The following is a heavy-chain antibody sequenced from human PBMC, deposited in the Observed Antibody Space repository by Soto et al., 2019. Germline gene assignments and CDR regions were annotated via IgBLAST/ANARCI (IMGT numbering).Heavy chain of an antibody. V-gene: IGHV1-46*01. CDR2: IDPIGGNT. CDR1: GYTFTTYH. D-gene: IGHD2-2*01. J-gene: IGHJ1*01. CDR3: VRGYCTSSASCEGDFQH. Sequence: QVQLVQSGAEVKEPGASVKISCKASGYTFTTYHIHWVRQAPGQGLDWMGMIDPIGGNTGYARKFQDRVTRTRDRSTCTDDIEVNSLRFDDPAMYFCVRGYCTSSASCEGDFQHWGQGTLVTVSS.